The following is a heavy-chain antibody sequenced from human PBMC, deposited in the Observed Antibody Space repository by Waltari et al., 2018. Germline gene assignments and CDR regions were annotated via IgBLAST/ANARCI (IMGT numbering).Heavy chain of an antibody. Sequence: EVQLVESGGGLVQPGGSLRLSCAASGFTFSSYWMSWVRHAHGEGLEWGAKIKQDGSEKYYVDSVKGRFTISRDNAKNSLYLQMNSLRAEDTAVYYCARDSIVGATGLKYYYYGMDVWGQGTTVTVSS. CDR1: GFTFSSYW. CDR2: IKQDGSEK. D-gene: IGHD1-26*01. J-gene: IGHJ6*02. V-gene: IGHV3-7*01. CDR3: ARDSIVGATGLKYYYYGMDV.